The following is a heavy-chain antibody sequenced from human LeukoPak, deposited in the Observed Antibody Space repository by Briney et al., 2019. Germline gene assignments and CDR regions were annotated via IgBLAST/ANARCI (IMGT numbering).Heavy chain of an antibody. Sequence: GGSLRLSCAASGFTFDDYAMHWVRQAPGEGLEWVSGISWNIGSIGYADSVKGRFTISRDNAKNSLYMQMNSLRAEDPALYYCAKGSLIDYGVTNRGDYGMDVWGQGPTVTVSS. CDR2: ISWNIGSI. V-gene: IGHV3-9*01. D-gene: IGHD4-17*01. CDR3: AKGSLIDYGVTNRGDYGMDV. CDR1: GFTFDDYA. J-gene: IGHJ6*02.